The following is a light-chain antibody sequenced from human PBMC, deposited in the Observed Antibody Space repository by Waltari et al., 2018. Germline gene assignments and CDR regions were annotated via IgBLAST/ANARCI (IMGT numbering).Light chain of an antibody. Sequence: QSVLTQPPSASGTPGQRVTISGSGSSPNIGSNTVNWYQQLPGTAPKLLIYSNNQRPSGVPDRFSGSKSGTSASLAISGLQSEDEADYYCAAWDDSLNGVVFGGGTKLTVL. CDR1: SPNIGSNT. CDR2: SNN. CDR3: AAWDDSLNGVV. V-gene: IGLV1-44*01. J-gene: IGLJ2*01.